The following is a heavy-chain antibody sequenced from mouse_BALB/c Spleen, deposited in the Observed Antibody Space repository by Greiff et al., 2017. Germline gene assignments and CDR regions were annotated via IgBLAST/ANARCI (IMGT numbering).Heavy chain of an antibody. CDR2: ISYSGST. V-gene: IGHV3-8*02. D-gene: IGHD2-3*01. Sequence: ESGPSLVKPSQTLSLTCSVTGDSITSGYWNWIRKFPGNKLEYMGYISYSGSTYYNPSLKSRISITRDTSKNQYYLQLNSVTTEDTATYYCARYIYDGYYVGYFDVWGAGTTVTVSS. J-gene: IGHJ1*01. CDR1: GDSITSGY. CDR3: ARYIYDGYYVGYFDV.